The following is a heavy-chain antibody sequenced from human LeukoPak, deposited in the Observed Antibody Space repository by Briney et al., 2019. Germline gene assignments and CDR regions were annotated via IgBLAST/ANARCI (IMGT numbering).Heavy chain of an antibody. J-gene: IGHJ4*02. CDR2: ITSTGSNR. V-gene: IGHV3-48*03. CDR3: ARDDDQGYFAGVRPPDH. Sequence: GGSLRLSCAASGFTFRAYEMNWVRQAPGKGPEWISYITSTGSNRYYADSVKGRFTISRDNPSNSLFLHMNNLRVDDTAIYYCARDDDQGYFAGVRPPDHWGLGTLVTVSS. D-gene: IGHD3-9*01. CDR1: GFTFRAYE.